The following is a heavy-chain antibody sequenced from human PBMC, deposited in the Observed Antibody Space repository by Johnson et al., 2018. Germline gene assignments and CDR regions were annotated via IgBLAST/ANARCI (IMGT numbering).Heavy chain of an antibody. CDR2: ISYDGSNK. Sequence: QVQLVESWGGVVQPGRSLRLSCAASGFTFSSYGMHWVRQAPGKGLEWVAVISYDGSNKYYADSGKGRFTISRDNSKNTLYLQMNSLRAEDSAVYYCARDFTMIAAFAFDIWGQGTTVTVAS. D-gene: IGHD3-22*01. J-gene: IGHJ3*02. CDR1: GFTFSSYG. CDR3: ARDFTMIAAFAFDI. V-gene: IGHV3-30*03.